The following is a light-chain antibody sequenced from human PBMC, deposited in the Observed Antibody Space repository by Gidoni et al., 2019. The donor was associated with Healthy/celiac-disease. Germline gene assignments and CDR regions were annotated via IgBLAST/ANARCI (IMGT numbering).Light chain of an antibody. CDR2: AAS. Sequence: DRVTITCRASQSISSYLNWYQQKPGKAPKLLIYAASSLQSGVPSRFSGSGSGTDCTLTISRLQPEDFATYYCQQSYSTPQTFGGGTKVEIK. CDR1: QSISSY. V-gene: IGKV1-39*01. CDR3: QQSYSTPQT. J-gene: IGKJ4*01.